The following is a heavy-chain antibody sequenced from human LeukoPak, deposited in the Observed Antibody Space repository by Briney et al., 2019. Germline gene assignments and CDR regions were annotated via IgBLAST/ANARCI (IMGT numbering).Heavy chain of an antibody. J-gene: IGHJ4*02. CDR3: AIRGSYYDYFDY. CDR1: GYTSTGYY. CDR2: INPSGGST. D-gene: IGHD1-26*01. Sequence: GASVKVSCKASGYTSTGYYMHWVRQAPGQGLEWMGIINPSGGSTSYAQKFQGRVTMTRDMSTSTVYMELSSLRSEDTAVYYCAIRGSYYDYFDYWGQGTLVTVSS. V-gene: IGHV1-46*01.